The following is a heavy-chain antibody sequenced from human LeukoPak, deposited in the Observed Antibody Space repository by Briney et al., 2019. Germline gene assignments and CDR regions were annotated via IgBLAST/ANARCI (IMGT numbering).Heavy chain of an antibody. D-gene: IGHD3-10*01. CDR1: GGSISSSSYY. Sequence: PSETLSLTCTVSGGSISSSSYYWGWIRQPPGKGLEWVSGISDTGGSTYYADSVKGRFTISRDNSKNTLYLQMNSLRVEDTALYFCAKTYYYLSGSLPEDYWGQGTLVTVSS. CDR2: ISDTGGST. J-gene: IGHJ4*02. V-gene: IGHV3-23*01. CDR3: AKTYYYLSGSLPEDY.